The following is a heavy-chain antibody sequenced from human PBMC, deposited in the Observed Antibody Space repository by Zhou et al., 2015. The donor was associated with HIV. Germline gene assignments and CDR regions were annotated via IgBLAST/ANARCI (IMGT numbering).Heavy chain of an antibody. CDR3: ARDSSPHYYDSSGWGGFDP. J-gene: IGHJ5*02. Sequence: QVQLVQSGAEVKKPGSSVKVSCKASGGTFSSYAISWVRQAPGQGLEWMGGIIPIFGTANYAQKFQGRVTITADESTSTAYMELSSLRSEDTAVYYCARDSSPHYYDSSGWGGFDPWGQGTLVTVSS. V-gene: IGHV1-69*12. CDR1: GGTFSSYA. CDR2: IIPIFGTA. D-gene: IGHD3-22*01.